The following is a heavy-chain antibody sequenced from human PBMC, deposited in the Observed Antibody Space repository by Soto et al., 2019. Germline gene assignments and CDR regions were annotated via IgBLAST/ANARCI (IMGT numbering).Heavy chain of an antibody. Sequence: QVQLQESGPRLVTPSETLPLTCSVSGGSITNHYWGWIRQPPGKGLEFIGRIYPSGRAHYNPSLQDRVTMSVDTSKNQFSLKVNSVPAADTAIYYCARDYDVNTAVDYWYFDLWGRGTLVTVSS. CDR3: ARDYDVNTAVDYWYFDL. D-gene: IGHD2-2*01. CDR2: IYPSGRA. J-gene: IGHJ2*01. V-gene: IGHV4-4*07. CDR1: GGSITNHY.